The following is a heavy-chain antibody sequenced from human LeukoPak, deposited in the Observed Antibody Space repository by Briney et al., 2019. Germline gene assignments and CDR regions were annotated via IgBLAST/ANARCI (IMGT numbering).Heavy chain of an antibody. CDR1: GFTFSSYA. CDR2: ISSTSTFI. V-gene: IGHV3-21*01. Sequence: GGSLRLSCAASGFTFSSYAMSWVRQAPGKGLEWVASISSTSTFIYSADSVKGRFTISRDTAKNSLFLQMNSLRAEDTAIYYCARDYFDSSDYPQTYYYYYMDVWGKGTTVTVSS. D-gene: IGHD3-22*01. CDR3: ARDYFDSSDYPQTYYYYYMDV. J-gene: IGHJ6*03.